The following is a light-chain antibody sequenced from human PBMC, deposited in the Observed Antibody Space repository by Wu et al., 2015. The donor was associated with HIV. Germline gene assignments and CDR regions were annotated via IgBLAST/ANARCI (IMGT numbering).Light chain of an antibody. Sequence: EIVLTQSPATLSLSPGRRATLSCRASQSVSSYLAWYQQKPGQAPRLLIYDASNRATGIPTRFSGSGSGTGFTLTISSLQSEDFAVYYCQQYNNWPLYSFGQGTKLEIK. CDR2: DAS. J-gene: IGKJ2*03. V-gene: IGKV3D-15*01. CDR3: QQYNNWPLYS. CDR1: QSVSSY.